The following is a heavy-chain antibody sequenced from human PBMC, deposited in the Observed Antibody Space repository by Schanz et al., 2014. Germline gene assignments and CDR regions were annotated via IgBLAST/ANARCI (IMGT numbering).Heavy chain of an antibody. D-gene: IGHD3-16*01. V-gene: IGHV3-33*06. J-gene: IGHJ4*02. CDR1: GFTFSSYG. CDR3: AKGSRTRGSQNKSYFDQ. CDR2: VCYDGSKK. Sequence: KLVESGGGVVQPGRSLRLSCAASGFTFSSYGMHWVRQVPGKGLEWVAVVCYDGSKKYYADSVKGRFTTSRDNSKNTMYLQMTSLRAEDTAVYYCAKGSRTRGSQNKSYFDQWGQGALVTVSS.